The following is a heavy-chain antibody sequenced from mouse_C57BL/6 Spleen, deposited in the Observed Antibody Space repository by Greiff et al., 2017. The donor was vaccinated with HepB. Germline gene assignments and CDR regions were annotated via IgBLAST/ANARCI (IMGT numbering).Heavy chain of an antibody. CDR2: ISDGGSYT. J-gene: IGHJ4*01. CDR3: AGNTGTAGDAMDD. CDR1: GFTFSSYA. Sequence: EVKLMESGGGLVKPGGSLKLSCAASGFTFSSYAMSWVRQTPEKRLEWVATISDGGSYTYYPDNVKGRFTISRDNAKHNLYLQKSHLKSEDTAVYYYAGNTGTAGDAMDDWGQGTSVTVSS. V-gene: IGHV5-4*03. D-gene: IGHD5-1-1*01.